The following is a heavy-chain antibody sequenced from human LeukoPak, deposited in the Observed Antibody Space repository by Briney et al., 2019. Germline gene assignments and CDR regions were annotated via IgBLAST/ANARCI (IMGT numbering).Heavy chain of an antibody. CDR1: GYTFTAYY. CDR3: GRGIQSFDP. CDR2: INPKSGDT. Sequence: APVKVSCKASGYTFTAYYMHWVRQAPGQGLEWMGRINPKSGDTNYAQKFQDRVTMTRDTSMSTAYMEISRLRYDDTAVYYCGRGIQSFDPWGQGTLVTVSS. V-gene: IGHV1-2*06. J-gene: IGHJ5*02.